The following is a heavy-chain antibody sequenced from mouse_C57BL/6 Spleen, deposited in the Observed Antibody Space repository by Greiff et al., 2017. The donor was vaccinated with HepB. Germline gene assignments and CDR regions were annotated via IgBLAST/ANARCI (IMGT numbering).Heavy chain of an antibody. CDR1: GYTFTSYW. D-gene: IGHD1-1*01. J-gene: IGHJ3*01. CDR2: IYPGSGST. CDR3: ARDTTVVARGFAY. Sequence: VQGVESGAELVKPGASVKMSCKASGYTFTSYWITWVKQRPGQGLEWIGDIYPGSGSTNYNEKFKSKATLTVDTSSSTAYMQLSSLTSEDSAVYYCARDTTVVARGFAYWGQGTLVTVSA. V-gene: IGHV1-55*01.